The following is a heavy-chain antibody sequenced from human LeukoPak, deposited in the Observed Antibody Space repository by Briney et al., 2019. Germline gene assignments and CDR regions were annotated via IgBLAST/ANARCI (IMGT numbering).Heavy chain of an antibody. Sequence: SETLSLTCTVSGGSISVYYWSWIRQPPGEGLEWVGYIYYSGSTNYNPSLKSRVTISVDTSKNQFSLKLSSVTAADTAVYYCARHSKYYYDSSGSYVGYFQHWGQGTLVTVSS. CDR1: GGSISVYY. CDR2: IYYSGST. CDR3: ARHSKYYYDSSGSYVGYFQH. D-gene: IGHD3-22*01. V-gene: IGHV4-59*08. J-gene: IGHJ1*01.